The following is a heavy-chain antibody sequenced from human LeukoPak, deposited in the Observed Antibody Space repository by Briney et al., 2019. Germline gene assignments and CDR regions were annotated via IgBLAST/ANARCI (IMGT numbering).Heavy chain of an antibody. Sequence: SETLSLTCTVSGGSISSYYWSWFRQPPGKGLEWIGYIYYSGSTKYNPSLRSRVTISADTSKNQFSLKLSSVTAADTAVYYCARHLRGEQQLSGFDYWGQGTPVTVSS. CDR1: GGSISSYY. V-gene: IGHV4-59*08. J-gene: IGHJ4*02. CDR3: ARHLRGEQQLSGFDY. CDR2: IYYSGST. D-gene: IGHD6-13*01.